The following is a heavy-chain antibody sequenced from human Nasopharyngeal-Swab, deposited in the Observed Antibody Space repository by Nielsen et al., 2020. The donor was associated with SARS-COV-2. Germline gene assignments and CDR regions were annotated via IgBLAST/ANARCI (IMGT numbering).Heavy chain of an antibody. J-gene: IGHJ6*02. CDR2: IYYSGST. Sequence: GQAPGKGLEWIGYIYYSGSTYYNPSLKSRVTISVDTSKNQFSLKLSSVTAADTAVYYCARDSGVAGTKYYYYGMDVWGQGTTVTVSS. CDR3: ARDSGVAGTKYYYYGMDV. V-gene: IGHV4-30-4*01. D-gene: IGHD6-19*01.